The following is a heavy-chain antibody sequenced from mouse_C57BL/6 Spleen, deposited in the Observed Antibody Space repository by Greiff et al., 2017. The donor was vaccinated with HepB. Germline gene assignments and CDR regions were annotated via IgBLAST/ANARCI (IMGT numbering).Heavy chain of an antibody. D-gene: IGHD2-3*01. Sequence: QVQLQQSGAELVRPGASVTLSCKASGYTFTDYEMHWVKQTPVHGLEWIGAIDPETGGTAYNQKFKGKAILTADKSSSTAYMELRSLTSEDSAVYYCTRGLLRRGTYYAMDYWGQGTSVTVSS. J-gene: IGHJ4*01. CDR1: GYTFTDYE. CDR2: IDPETGGT. V-gene: IGHV1-15*01. CDR3: TRGLLRRGTYYAMDY.